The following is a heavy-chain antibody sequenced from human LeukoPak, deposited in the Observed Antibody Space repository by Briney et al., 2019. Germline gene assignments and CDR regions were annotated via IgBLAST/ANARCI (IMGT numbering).Heavy chain of an antibody. CDR3: AKDSYYDSSGYYYPADY. V-gene: IGHV3-9*01. Sequence: GGSLRLSCAASGFTFDNYVMHWVRLVPGKGLECVSSITPNSGGVGYAASVKGRFTISRDNARNSLYLQMNSLKAEDTALYYCAKDSYYDSSGYYYPADYWGQGTLVTVSS. CDR1: GFTFDNYV. J-gene: IGHJ4*02. CDR2: ITPNSGGV. D-gene: IGHD3-22*01.